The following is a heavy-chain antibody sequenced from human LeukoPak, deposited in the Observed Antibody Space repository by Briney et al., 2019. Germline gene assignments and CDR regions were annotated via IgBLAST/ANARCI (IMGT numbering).Heavy chain of an antibody. D-gene: IGHD3-22*01. CDR2: INGDGSST. Sequence: GGSLRLSCAASGFTFTYYWMHWVRQAPGKGLVWVARINGDGSSTNYADSVKGRFTISRDNAKNTLYLQMDSLGAEDTAVYYCATDLYYDSSGGDLWGRGTLVTVSS. J-gene: IGHJ2*01. CDR1: GFTFTYYW. CDR3: ATDLYYDSSGGDL. V-gene: IGHV3-74*01.